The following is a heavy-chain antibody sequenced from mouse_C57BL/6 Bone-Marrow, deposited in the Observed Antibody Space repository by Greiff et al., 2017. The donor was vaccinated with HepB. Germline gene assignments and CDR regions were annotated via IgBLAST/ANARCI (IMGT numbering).Heavy chain of an antibody. D-gene: IGHD2-12*01. CDR1: GYTFTSYW. CDR3: AIRRCYDPYYYDY. V-gene: IGHV1-74*01. J-gene: IGHJ2*01. Sequence: QVQLQQPGAELVKPGASVKVSCKASGYTFTSYWMHWVKQRPGQGLEWIGRINPSDSDTNYNQKFKGKATLTVDKSSSTAYMQLSSLTSEDSAVYYCAIRRCYDPYYYDYWGQGTTLTVSS. CDR2: INPSDSDT.